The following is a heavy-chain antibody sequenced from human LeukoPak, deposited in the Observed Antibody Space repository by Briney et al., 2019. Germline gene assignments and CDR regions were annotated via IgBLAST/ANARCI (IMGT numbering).Heavy chain of an antibody. CDR2: ISGSGGST. J-gene: IGHJ6*03. CDR1: GFTFSSYA. V-gene: IGHV3-23*01. CDR3: ARGRVVGKIVVVPAYYMDV. Sequence: GGSLRLSCAASGFTFSSYAMSWVRQAPGKGLEWVSAISGSGGSTYYADSVKGRFTISRDNSKNTLYLQMNSLRAEDTAVYYCARGRVVGKIVVVPAYYMDVWGKGTTVTASS. D-gene: IGHD2-2*01.